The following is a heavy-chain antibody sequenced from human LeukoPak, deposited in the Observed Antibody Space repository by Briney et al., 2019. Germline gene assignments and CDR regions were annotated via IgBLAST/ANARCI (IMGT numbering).Heavy chain of an antibody. CDR1: GGSISSGGYY. D-gene: IGHD6-6*01. J-gene: IGHJ4*02. CDR3: ARFTRPYSSSSDY. CDR2: IYYSGST. V-gene: IGHV4-31*03. Sequence: PSETLSLTCTVSGGSISSGGYYWSWIRQHPGKGLEWIGYIYYSGSTYYNPSLKSRVTISVDTSKNQFSLKLSSVTAADTAVYYCARFTRPYSSSSDYWGQGTLVTVSS.